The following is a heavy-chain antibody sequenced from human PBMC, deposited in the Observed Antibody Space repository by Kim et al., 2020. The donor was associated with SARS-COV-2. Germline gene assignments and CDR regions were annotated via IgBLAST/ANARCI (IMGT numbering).Heavy chain of an antibody. CDR1: GGSFCGYQ. V-gene: IGHV4-34*01. CDR2: INDSGST. Sequence: SETLSLTCSVYGGSFCGYQWSWIRQSPGKGLELIGQINDSGSTNYNPSLKSRVTISVDTSKNQFSRKLTSVTAADTAVYYCASGVLGYLGQVTLVTFSS. J-gene: IGHJ4*02. CDR3: ASGVLGY.